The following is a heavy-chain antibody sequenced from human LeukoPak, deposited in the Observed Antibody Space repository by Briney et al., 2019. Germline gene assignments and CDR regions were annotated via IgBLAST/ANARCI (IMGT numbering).Heavy chain of an antibody. Sequence: PSETLSLTCTVSGGSTSSYYWSWIRQPPGKGLEWIGYIYTSGSTNYNPSLKSRVTISVDTSKNQFSLKLSSVTAAVTAVYYCARQASTAAGDNWFDPWGQGTLVTVSS. J-gene: IGHJ5*02. CDR3: ARQASTAAGDNWFDP. V-gene: IGHV4-4*09. D-gene: IGHD6-6*01. CDR2: IYTSGST. CDR1: GGSTSSYY.